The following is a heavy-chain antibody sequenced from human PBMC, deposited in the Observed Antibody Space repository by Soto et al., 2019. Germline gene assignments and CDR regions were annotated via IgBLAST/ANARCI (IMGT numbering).Heavy chain of an antibody. CDR3: TRRLLDYDFWSGID. CDR2: ISGTSRTV. V-gene: IGHV3-48*02. Sequence: GASLRLSCVASGFTFSNYAMSWVRQAPGKGLEWVSYISGTSRTVYYADSVKGRFTISRDNAEDSLYLQMNSLRDEDTAVYYCTRRLLDYDFWSGIDWGQGT. J-gene: IGHJ4*02. CDR1: GFTFSNYA. D-gene: IGHD3-3*01.